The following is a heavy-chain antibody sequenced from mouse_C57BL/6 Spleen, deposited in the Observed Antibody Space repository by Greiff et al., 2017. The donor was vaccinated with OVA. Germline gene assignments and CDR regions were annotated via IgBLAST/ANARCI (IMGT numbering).Heavy chain of an antibody. CDR3: ARSNYYGSSGHFDC. CDR2: IHPNSGST. CDR1: GYTFTSYW. J-gene: IGHJ2*01. V-gene: IGHV1-64*01. D-gene: IGHD1-1*01. Sequence: VQLQQPGAELVKPGASVKLSCKASGYTFTSYWMHWVKQRPGQGLEWIGMIHPNSGSTNYNEKFKSKATLTVDKSSSTAYMQLSSLTSEDSAVYYGARSNYYGSSGHFDCWGQGTTLTVSS.